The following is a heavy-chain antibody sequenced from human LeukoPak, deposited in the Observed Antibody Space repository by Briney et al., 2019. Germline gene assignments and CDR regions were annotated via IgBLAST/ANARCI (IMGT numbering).Heavy chain of an antibody. Sequence: GGSLRLSCAASGFTFSDYYMSWIRQAPGKGLEWVSYISSSGSTIYYADSVKGRFTISRDNAKNSLYLQMNSLRAEDTAVYYCAKDEATIGYSYYYMDVWGKGTMVTISS. CDR1: GFTFSDYY. J-gene: IGHJ6*03. CDR3: AKDEATIGYSYYYMDV. V-gene: IGHV3-11*04. D-gene: IGHD5-12*01. CDR2: ISSSGSTI.